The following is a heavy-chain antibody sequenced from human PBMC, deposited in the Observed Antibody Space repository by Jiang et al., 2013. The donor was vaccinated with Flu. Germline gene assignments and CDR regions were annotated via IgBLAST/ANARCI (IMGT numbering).Heavy chain of an antibody. CDR2: TRYISRWLT. CDR3: ARGMVRGAHSASNWFDP. V-gene: IGHV6-1*01. CDR1: GDSISNNVVA. Sequence: QTLSLTCVISGDSISNNVVAWNWIRQSPSRGLEWLGKTRYISRWLTEYSVSLKSRVTISVDTSKNQFSLKLSSVTAADTAVYYCARGMVRGAHSASNWFDPWGQGTLVTVSS. D-gene: IGHD3-10*01. J-gene: IGHJ5*02.